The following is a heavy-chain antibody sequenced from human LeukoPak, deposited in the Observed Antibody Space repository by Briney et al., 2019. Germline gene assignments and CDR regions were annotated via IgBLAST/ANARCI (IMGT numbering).Heavy chain of an antibody. CDR1: GFTFSSYW. V-gene: IGHV3-7*01. D-gene: IGHD6-19*01. J-gene: IGHJ3*02. CDR2: IKQDGSEK. CDR3: ARDSSSGWYTNAFDI. Sequence: GGSLSLSCAASGFTFSSYWMSWVHQAPGKGLEWVANIKQDGSEKYYVDSVKGRFTISRDNAKNSLYLQMNSLRAEDTAVYYCARDSSSGWYTNAFDIWGQGTMVTVSS.